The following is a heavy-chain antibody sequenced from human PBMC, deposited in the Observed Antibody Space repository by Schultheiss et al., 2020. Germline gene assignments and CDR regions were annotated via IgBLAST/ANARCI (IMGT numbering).Heavy chain of an antibody. CDR2: IYHSGST. J-gene: IGHJ4*02. CDR3: ARGNYYDSSGYYRPYYFDY. CDR1: GGSISSSNW. D-gene: IGHD3-22*01. Sequence: SETLSLTCAVSGGSISSSNWWSWVRQPPGKGLEWIGEIYHSGSTNYNPSLKSRVTISVDKSKNQFSLKLSSVTAADTAVYYCARGNYYDSSGYYRPYYFDYWGQGTLVTVSS. V-gene: IGHV4-4*02.